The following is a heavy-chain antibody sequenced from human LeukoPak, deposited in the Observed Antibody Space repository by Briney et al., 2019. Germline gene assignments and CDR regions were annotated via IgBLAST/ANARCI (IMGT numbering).Heavy chain of an antibody. CDR1: GFTFSTSG. CDR2: ISDDGRKR. CDR3: AKDRSSTWSFDY. D-gene: IGHD2-15*01. J-gene: IGHJ4*02. V-gene: IGHV3-30*18. Sequence: GGSLRLSCATSGFTFSTSGMHWVRQAPGKGLEWVAVISDDGRKRYYTDSVKGRFTISRDSAKNPVYLQMNSMKTEDTAVYHCAKDRSSTWSFDYWGQGALVTVSS.